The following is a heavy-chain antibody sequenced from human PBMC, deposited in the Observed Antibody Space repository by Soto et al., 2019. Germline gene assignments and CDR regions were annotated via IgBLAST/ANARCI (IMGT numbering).Heavy chain of an antibody. D-gene: IGHD2-2*01. CDR1: GFSLSTSGVG. Sequence: QITLKESGPTLVKPTQTLTLTCTFSGFSLSTSGVGVGWIRQPPGKALEWLALIYWDDDKRYSPSLNSRLTITKDTSKNQVVLTMTNIDPVDTATYYCAHQKSQLLSGVMRYYYYYMDVWGKGTTVTVSS. V-gene: IGHV2-5*02. J-gene: IGHJ6*03. CDR3: AHQKSQLLSGVMRYYYYYMDV. CDR2: IYWDDDK.